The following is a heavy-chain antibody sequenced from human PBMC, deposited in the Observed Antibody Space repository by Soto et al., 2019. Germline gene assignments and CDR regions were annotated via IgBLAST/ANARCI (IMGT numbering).Heavy chain of an antibody. D-gene: IGHD6-6*01. J-gene: IGHJ3*02. CDR1: GYTLTELS. CDR2: FDPEDGET. Sequence: ASVKVSCKVSGYTLTELSMHWVRQAPGKGLEWMGGFDPEDGETIYAQKFHGRVTMTEDTSTDTAYMEMSSLRSEDTAVYYCATDLADSASSSYAFDIWGQGTMVTVSS. V-gene: IGHV1-24*01. CDR3: ATDLADSASSSYAFDI.